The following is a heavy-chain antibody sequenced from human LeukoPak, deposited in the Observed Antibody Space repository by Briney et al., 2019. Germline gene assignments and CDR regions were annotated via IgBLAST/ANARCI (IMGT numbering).Heavy chain of an antibody. Sequence: GGSLRLSCAASGFTFSSYSMKWVRQAPGKGLEWVSSISSGSTYIYNADSVKGRFTISRDNAKNSLYLQMNSLRAEDTAVYYCARAPTVTTTWDYWGQGTLVTVSS. CDR1: GFTFSSYS. CDR3: ARAPTVTTTWDY. V-gene: IGHV3-21*01. CDR2: ISSGSTYI. D-gene: IGHD4-17*01. J-gene: IGHJ4*02.